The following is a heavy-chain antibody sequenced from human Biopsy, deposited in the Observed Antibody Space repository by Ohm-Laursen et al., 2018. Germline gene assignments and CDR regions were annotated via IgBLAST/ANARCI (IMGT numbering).Heavy chain of an antibody. CDR2: IYYSGST. Sequence: TLSLTCSVSGGSISSDYWSWIRRTPGKGLEWIGYIYYSGSTNYNPSLKSRVTISVDTSKNQFSLRLNSVTAADTAVYYCARATNSTGWPYYYFYGMDVWGQGTTVTVSS. J-gene: IGHJ6*02. CDR3: ARATNSTGWPYYYFYGMDV. D-gene: IGHD2/OR15-2a*01. V-gene: IGHV4-59*01. CDR1: GGSISSDY.